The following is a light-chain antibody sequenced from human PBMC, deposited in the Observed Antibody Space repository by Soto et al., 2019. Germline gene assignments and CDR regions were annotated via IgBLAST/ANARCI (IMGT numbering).Light chain of an antibody. CDR3: QQYVKSPWT. CDR1: QSVSSRY. V-gene: IGKV3-20*01. CDR2: AA. J-gene: IGKJ1*01. Sequence: VFTHSPCTLSLSPGERATLSCRASQSVSSRYLAWYQQKPGQAPRLLFYAAFRATGTPDRFSGSGSGTDFTLTIDRLEPEDVAVYYCQQYVKSPWTFGQGTKVDI.